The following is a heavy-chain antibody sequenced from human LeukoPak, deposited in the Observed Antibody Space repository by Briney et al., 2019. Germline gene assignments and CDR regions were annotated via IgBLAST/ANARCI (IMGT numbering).Heavy chain of an antibody. V-gene: IGHV4-39*01. Sequence: SETLSLTCTVSGGSILDSTYYWARLRQPPGKGLEWIATIFYTGNTHYNPSPKSRVTMSVDTVKNQFSLNLNSVTAADTAVYYCARQSSGYYYGWFDPWGQGTLVTVSS. CDR3: ARQSSGYYYGWFDP. J-gene: IGHJ5*02. CDR1: GGSILDSTYY. CDR2: IFYTGNT. D-gene: IGHD3-22*01.